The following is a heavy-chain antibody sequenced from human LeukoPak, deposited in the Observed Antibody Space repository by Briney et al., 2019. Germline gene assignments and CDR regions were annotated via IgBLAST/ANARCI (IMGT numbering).Heavy chain of an antibody. CDR1: GYTFTGDY. D-gene: IGHD6-19*01. CDR3: ARDSGSGWQY. J-gene: IGHJ4*02. Sequence: ASVKVSCKCSGYTFTGDYMHWVRQSPGQGLEWMGWINPNSGGTNYAHKFQGRVTMTRDTSISTAYMELSRLRSDDTAVYYCARDSGSGWQYWGQGTLVTVSS. CDR2: INPNSGGT. V-gene: IGHV1-2*02.